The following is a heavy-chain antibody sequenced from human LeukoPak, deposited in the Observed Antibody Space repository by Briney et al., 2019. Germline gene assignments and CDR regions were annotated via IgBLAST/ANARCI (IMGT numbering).Heavy chain of an antibody. CDR2: ISAYNGNT. D-gene: IGHD5-18*01. CDR3: ARERYSYVSDAFDI. CDR1: GYTFTSYY. J-gene: IGHJ3*02. V-gene: IGHV1-18*04. Sequence: ASVKVSCKASGYTFTSYYMHWVRQAPGQGLEWMGWISAYNGNTNYAQKLQGRVTMTTDTPTSTAYMELRSLRSDDTAVYYCARERYSYVSDAFDIWGQGTMVTVSS.